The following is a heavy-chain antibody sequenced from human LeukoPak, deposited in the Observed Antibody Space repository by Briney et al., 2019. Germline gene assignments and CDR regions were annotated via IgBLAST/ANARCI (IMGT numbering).Heavy chain of an antibody. CDR2: IYAGGTT. CDR1: GFTVSSSY. V-gene: IGHV3-66*01. D-gene: IGHD6-19*01. J-gene: IGHJ5*02. CDR3: ASGTNSGWYSA. Sequence: GGSLRLSCAASGFTVSSSYMSWVRQVAGEGLGWVSVIYAGGTTHYADSVKGRFAISRDNSKNTLYLQMNSLKVEDTAVYFCASGTNSGWYSAWGQGTLVTVSS.